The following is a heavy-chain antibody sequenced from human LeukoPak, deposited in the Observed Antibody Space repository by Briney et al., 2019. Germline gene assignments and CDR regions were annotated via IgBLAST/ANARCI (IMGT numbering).Heavy chain of an antibody. D-gene: IGHD6-13*01. V-gene: IGHV3-7*01. CDR1: GCSFSSYW. CDR2: IKEDESEK. Sequence: GGTLRLSCAASGCSFSSYWMGWVRQAPGKGLEWVANIKEDESEKNYVDSVKGRISISRDNAKNSLYLQMSSLRAEDTAVYFCARDLGYSSFDYWGQGTLVTVSS. CDR3: ARDLGYSSFDY. J-gene: IGHJ4*02.